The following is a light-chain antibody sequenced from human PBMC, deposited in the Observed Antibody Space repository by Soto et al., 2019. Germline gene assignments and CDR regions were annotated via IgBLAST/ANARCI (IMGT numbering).Light chain of an antibody. CDR3: MQGTYWPYT. V-gene: IGKV2-30*01. J-gene: IGKJ2*01. CDR2: SVS. Sequence: EVVMTQSPLSLPVTIGQPASISCRSSQSLLYSDGNTYLIWYQQRPGRSPRRLVYSVSNRDSGVPDRLSGSGSGTDFTLKIDRVEAEDVGVYYCMQGTYWPYTFGQGTKLEI. CDR1: QSLLYSDGNTY.